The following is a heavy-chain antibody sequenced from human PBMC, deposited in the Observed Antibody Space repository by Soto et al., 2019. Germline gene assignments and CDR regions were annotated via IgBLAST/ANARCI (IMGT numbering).Heavy chain of an antibody. D-gene: IGHD6-13*01. J-gene: IGHJ4*02. CDR1: GGSFTANY. CDR2: VFHHGNT. CDR3: ASARWDF. Sequence: QVQLHQWGAGLVKPSETLSLTCAVSGGSFTANYWAWVRQPPGKGLEWIGEVFHHGNTNYNPSLKSRGTGSADTSKNQFSLRLTSVTAADTAVYFCASARWDFWGQGTLVTVSS. V-gene: IGHV4-34*12.